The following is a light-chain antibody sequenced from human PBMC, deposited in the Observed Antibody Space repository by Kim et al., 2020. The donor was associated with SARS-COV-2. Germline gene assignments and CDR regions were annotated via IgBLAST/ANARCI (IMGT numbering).Light chain of an antibody. Sequence: ALGQTVRITCQGDSLRTYYASWYQQKPGQAPVVVIYGKNNRPSGIPDRFSGSSSGNTASLTITGAQAEDEADYYCNSRDSSGHHLVFGGGTQLTVL. V-gene: IGLV3-19*01. CDR1: SLRTYY. CDR2: GKN. CDR3: NSRDSSGHHLV. J-gene: IGLJ2*01.